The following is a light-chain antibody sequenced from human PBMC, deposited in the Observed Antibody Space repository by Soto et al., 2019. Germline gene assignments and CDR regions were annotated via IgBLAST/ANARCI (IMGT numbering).Light chain of an antibody. V-gene: IGKV3-20*01. J-gene: IGKJ1*01. Sequence: EIVLTQSPGTLSLSPGERATLSCRASQSVSSSYLAWYQQKPGQAPRLLIYGSTSRATGIPDRFSGSGSRTDFTLTISRLEPEDFAVYYCQQYSSSPGTFGQGTKVEIK. CDR2: GST. CDR1: QSVSSSY. CDR3: QQYSSSPGT.